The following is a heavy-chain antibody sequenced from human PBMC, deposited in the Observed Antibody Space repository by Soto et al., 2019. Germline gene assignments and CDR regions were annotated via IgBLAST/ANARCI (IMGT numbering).Heavy chain of an antibody. Sequence: SETLSLTCAVSGGSISSSNWWSWVRQPPGKGLEWIASLFIGGNTYYNPSLKSRVTISVDTSKNQFSLKLSSVTAADTAVYYCARLGLGYSYGYLYYFDYWGQGTLVTVSS. J-gene: IGHJ4*02. V-gene: IGHV4-39*01. CDR3: ARLGLGYSYGYLYYFDY. D-gene: IGHD5-18*01. CDR2: LFIGGNT. CDR1: GGSISSSNW.